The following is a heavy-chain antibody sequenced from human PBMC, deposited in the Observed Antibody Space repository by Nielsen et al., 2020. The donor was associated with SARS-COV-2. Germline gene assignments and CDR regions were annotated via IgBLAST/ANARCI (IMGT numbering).Heavy chain of an antibody. Sequence: GSLRLSCAASGFPFSKAWMSWVRQAPGKGLEWVGRIKSKTDGGTTDYAAPVKGRFTISRDDSKNTLYLQMNSLKTEDTAVYYCTTASYDLEAFDIWGQGTMVTVSS. D-gene: IGHD3-3*01. J-gene: IGHJ3*02. CDR2: IKSKTDGGTT. CDR3: TTASYDLEAFDI. V-gene: IGHV3-15*01. CDR1: GFPFSKAW.